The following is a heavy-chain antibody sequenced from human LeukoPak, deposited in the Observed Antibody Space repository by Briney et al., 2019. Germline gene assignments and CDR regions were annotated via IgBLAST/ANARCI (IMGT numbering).Heavy chain of an antibody. CDR1: GFTFSSYG. J-gene: IGHJ4*02. V-gene: IGHV3-30*02. CDR3: AKVSARKYSSSPIDY. D-gene: IGHD6-6*01. CDR2: IRYDGSNK. Sequence: GGSLRLSCAASGFTFSSYGMHWVRQAPGKGLEWVAFIRYDGSNKYYADSVKGRFTISRDNSKNTLYLQMNSLRAEDTAVYYCAKVSARKYSSSPIDYWGQGTLVTVSS.